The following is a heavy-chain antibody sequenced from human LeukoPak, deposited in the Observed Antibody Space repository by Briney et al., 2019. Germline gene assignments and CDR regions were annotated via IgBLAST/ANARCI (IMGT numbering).Heavy chain of an antibody. CDR3: ASFQVAPERY. Sequence: GGSLRLSCAASGFTFSGYWMLWVRQAPGKGLVWVSRINGDGSSTDYADSVKGRFTISRDNAKNTLYLQMNTLRAEDTAVYYCASFQVAPERYWGLGTLVTVSS. J-gene: IGHJ4*02. CDR1: GFTFSGYW. CDR2: INGDGSST. D-gene: IGHD5-12*01. V-gene: IGHV3-74*01.